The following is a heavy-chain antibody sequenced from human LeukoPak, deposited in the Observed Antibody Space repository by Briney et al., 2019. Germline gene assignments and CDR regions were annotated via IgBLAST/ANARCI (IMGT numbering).Heavy chain of an antibody. D-gene: IGHD2-15*01. CDR1: GFAFSSFC. CDR2: ISAGGENT. V-gene: IGHV3-23*01. CDR3: AKDVGFCSGDSCSFFDY. Sequence: GGSLRLSCAASGFAFSSFCMTWVRQAPGEGLEWVSTISAGGENTHYADSVNGRFTISRDNSKNTLYLQMNTLRAEDTALYYCAKDVGFCSGDSCSFFDYWGQGTLVTVSS. J-gene: IGHJ4*02.